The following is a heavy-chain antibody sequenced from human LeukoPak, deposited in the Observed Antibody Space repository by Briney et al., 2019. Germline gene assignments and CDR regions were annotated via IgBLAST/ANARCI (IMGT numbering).Heavy chain of an antibody. V-gene: IGHV3-21*01. Sequence: GGSLRLSCAASEFTFSSYSMNWVRQAPGKGLEWVSSISSSSSYIYYADSVKGRFTISRDNAKNSLYLQMNSLRAEDTAVYYCARDLGYCSGGSCYSTDYWGQGTLVTVSS. J-gene: IGHJ4*02. CDR3: ARDLGYCSGGSCYSTDY. CDR1: EFTFSSYS. CDR2: ISSSSSYI. D-gene: IGHD2-15*01.